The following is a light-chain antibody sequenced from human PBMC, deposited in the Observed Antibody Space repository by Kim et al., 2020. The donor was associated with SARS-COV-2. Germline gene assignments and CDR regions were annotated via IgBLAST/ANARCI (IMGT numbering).Light chain of an antibody. V-gene: IGKV1-8*01. CDR3: QQYYSYPPWT. J-gene: IGKJ1*01. CDR2: AAS. Sequence: STGDGVTITCRASQGISSYLAWYQQKPGTAPKLLIYAASTLQSGVPSKFSGSGSGTDFTLTISCLQSEDFATYYCQQYYSYPPWTFGQGTKVEIK. CDR1: QGISSY.